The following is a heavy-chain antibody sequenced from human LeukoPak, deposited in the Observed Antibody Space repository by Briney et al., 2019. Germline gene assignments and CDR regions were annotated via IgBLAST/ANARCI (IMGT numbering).Heavy chain of an antibody. CDR3: ARRVDFSMIVVADVFDI. CDR1: GGSISSSSYY. D-gene: IGHD3-22*01. V-gene: IGHV4-39*01. CDR2: IYYSGST. J-gene: IGHJ3*02. Sequence: SETLSLTCSVSGGSISSSSYYWGWIRQPPGKGLEWIWSIYYSGSTYYNPSLKSRVTISVDTSKNQFSLKLTSVTAADTAVYYCARRVDFSMIVVADVFDIWGQGTMVTVSS.